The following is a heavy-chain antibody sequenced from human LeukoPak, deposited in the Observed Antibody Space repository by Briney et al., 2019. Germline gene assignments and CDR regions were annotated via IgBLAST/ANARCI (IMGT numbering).Heavy chain of an antibody. V-gene: IGHV3-48*03. J-gene: IGHJ5*02. CDR3: ASLHES. CDR1: GFTFSSYD. Sequence: GGSLRLSCAASGFTFSSYDMNWVRQAPGKGLEWVSFIRSSADTVYYTDSVKGRFTISRDNAKNSLYLQMNSLRDEDTAVYYCASLHESWGQGTLVTVSS. CDR2: IRSSADTV.